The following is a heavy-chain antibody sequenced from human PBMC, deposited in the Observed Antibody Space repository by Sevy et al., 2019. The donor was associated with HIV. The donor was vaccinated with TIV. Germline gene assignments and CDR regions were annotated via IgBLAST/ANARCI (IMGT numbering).Heavy chain of an antibody. CDR1: GFALSNYYA. CDR3: ARPRANYVDHYFFYAMDV. CDR2: ISYDGSDK. V-gene: IGHV3-30-3*01. D-gene: IGHD4-17*01. Sequence: GGCLRLSCAASGFALSNYYAMHWVRQAPGKGLEWVALISYDGSDKYDAYSVKGRFTISRDNFKNTLYLQMNSLTTEDTAVYYCARPRANYVDHYFFYAMDVWGQGTTVTVSS. J-gene: IGHJ6*02.